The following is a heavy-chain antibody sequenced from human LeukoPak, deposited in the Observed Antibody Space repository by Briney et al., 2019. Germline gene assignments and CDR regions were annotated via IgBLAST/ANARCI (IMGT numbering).Heavy chain of an antibody. J-gene: IGHJ4*02. V-gene: IGHV3-73*01. CDR3: AKDHSRAGGGIAAAGTLVDY. Sequence: GGSLRLSCAASGFTFSGSAMHWVRQASGKGLEWVGRIRSKANSYATAYAASVKGRFTISRDDSKNTAYLQMNSLRAEDTAVYYCAKDHSRAGGGIAAAGTLVDYWGQGTLVTVSS. CDR2: IRSKANSYAT. D-gene: IGHD6-13*01. CDR1: GFTFSGSA.